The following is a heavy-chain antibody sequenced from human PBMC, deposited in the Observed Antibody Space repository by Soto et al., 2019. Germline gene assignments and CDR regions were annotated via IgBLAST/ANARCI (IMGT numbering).Heavy chain of an antibody. Sequence: EVQLLESGGGLVQPGGSLRLSCAASGFTFSSYAMSWVRQAPGKGLEWVSAISGSGGSTYYADSVKGRFTISRDNSKNTLYLQINSLRAEDTAVYYCAKGRGYCTSTSCYVGSDYWGQGTLVTVSS. CDR2: ISGSGGST. D-gene: IGHD2-2*01. V-gene: IGHV3-23*01. CDR3: AKGRGYCTSTSCYVGSDY. J-gene: IGHJ4*02. CDR1: GFTFSSYA.